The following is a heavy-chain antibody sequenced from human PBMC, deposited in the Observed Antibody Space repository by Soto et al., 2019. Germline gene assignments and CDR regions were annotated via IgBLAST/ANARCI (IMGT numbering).Heavy chain of an antibody. Sequence: PGESLKIACKGSGYSFTSYWISWGLQMPGEGLEWMGRIDPSDSYTNYSPSFQVHVTISADKSISTAYLQWSSLKASDTAMYYCARLYYYDSSGYLYYFDYWGQGTLVTVSS. V-gene: IGHV5-10-1*01. J-gene: IGHJ4*02. D-gene: IGHD3-22*01. CDR3: ARLYYYDSSGYLYYFDY. CDR2: IDPSDSYT. CDR1: GYSFTSYW.